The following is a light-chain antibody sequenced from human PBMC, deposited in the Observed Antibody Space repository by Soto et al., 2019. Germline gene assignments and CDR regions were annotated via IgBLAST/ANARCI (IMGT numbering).Light chain of an antibody. CDR3: QQYYSVPVT. V-gene: IGKV4-1*01. J-gene: IGKJ4*01. CDR1: QSVYHASDNKNQ. Sequence: IVMTQSPESLAVSLGEGATINCKSSQSVYHASDNKNQLAWYQQKPGQPPKLLIYWAYTREFGVPDRFSGSGSGTEFTLTISSLQAEDVAVYYCQQYYSVPVTFGGGTKVEIK. CDR2: WAY.